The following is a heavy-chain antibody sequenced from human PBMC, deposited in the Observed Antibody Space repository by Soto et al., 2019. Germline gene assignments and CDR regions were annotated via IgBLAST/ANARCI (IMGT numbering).Heavy chain of an antibody. J-gene: IGHJ4*02. CDR1: GGSFSGYY. D-gene: IGHD2-15*01. Sequence: SETLSLTCAVYGGSFSGYYWSWIRQPPGKGLEWIGEINHSGSTNYNPSLKSRVTISVDTSKNQFSLKLSSVTAADTAVYYCARGRYCSGGSCRRYYFDYWGQGTLVIVSS. V-gene: IGHV4-34*01. CDR3: ARGRYCSGGSCRRYYFDY. CDR2: INHSGST.